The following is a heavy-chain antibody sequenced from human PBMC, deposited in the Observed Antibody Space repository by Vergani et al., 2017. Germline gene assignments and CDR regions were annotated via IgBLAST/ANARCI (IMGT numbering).Heavy chain of an antibody. J-gene: IGHJ6*02. CDR3: ARDLFYGSGSYYYYYYYGMDV. V-gene: IGHV1-18*01. CDR2: ISAYNGNT. D-gene: IGHD3-10*01. CDR1: GYTFTSYG. Sequence: QVQLVQSGAEVKKPGASVKVSCKASGYTFTSYGISWVRQAPGQGLEWIGWISAYNGNTDYAQKLQGRVTMTTDTSTSTAYMELRCLRSDDTAVYCCARDLFYGSGSYYYYYYYGMDVWGQGTTVTVSS.